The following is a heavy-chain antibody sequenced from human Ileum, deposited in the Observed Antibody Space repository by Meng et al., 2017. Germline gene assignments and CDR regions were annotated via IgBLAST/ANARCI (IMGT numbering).Heavy chain of an antibody. J-gene: IGHJ4*02. CDR3: ATNKNKKIDY. D-gene: IGHD2/OR15-2a*01. CDR1: GDSISSSNW. V-gene: IGHV4-4*02. CDR2: IFHTGST. Sequence: VQLQEWGPGLVEPSGTRSLTCVVSGDSISSSNWWNWVRQPPGKGLEWIGEIFHTGSTNYNPSLKSRVTISADKSKNQFSLNLSSVTAADTAVYYCATNKNKKIDYWGQGTLVTVSS.